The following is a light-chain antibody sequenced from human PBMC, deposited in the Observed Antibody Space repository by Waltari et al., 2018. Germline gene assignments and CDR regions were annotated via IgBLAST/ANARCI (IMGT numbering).Light chain of an antibody. Sequence: QSALTPPASVSGSPGQSITISLAGTLSAVGNSNHVSWYQQHPGRAPQLIIYEVSERPSGVSNRFSGSKSGNTASLTISGLQPEDEADYYCYSYARTITFVFGGGTKLTVL. J-gene: IGLJ3*02. CDR3: YSYARTITFV. CDR1: LSAVGNSNH. CDR2: EVS. V-gene: IGLV2-23*02.